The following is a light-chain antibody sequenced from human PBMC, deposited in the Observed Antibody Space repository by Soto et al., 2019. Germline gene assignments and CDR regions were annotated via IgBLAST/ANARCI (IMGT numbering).Light chain of an antibody. Sequence: IHMTQSPSSQCEPIVHRLTITCRASESIRTWLAWYQHTPGKAPKFLIYDASSLESGVPPRFSGSGSGTEFTPNTSKLQPDDFATYFCQPYHNYTRTVGQGTKV. CDR1: ESIRTW. CDR3: QPYHNYTRT. V-gene: IGKV1-5*01. J-gene: IGKJ1*01. CDR2: DAS.